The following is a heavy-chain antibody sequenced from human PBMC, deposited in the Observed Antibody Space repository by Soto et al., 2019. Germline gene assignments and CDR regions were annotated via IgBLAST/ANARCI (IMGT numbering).Heavy chain of an antibody. Sequence: SETLSLTCSVSGGSTSSYYWSWIRQPPGKGLEWIGYIYYSGSTDYSPSLKSRVTMSIDTSQNQFSLKLTSVTTADTAVYYCARDKITGLFDYWGQGTLVTVSS. J-gene: IGHJ4*02. CDR1: GGSTSSYY. CDR2: IYYSGST. CDR3: ARDKITGLFDY. D-gene: IGHD2-8*02. V-gene: IGHV4-59*12.